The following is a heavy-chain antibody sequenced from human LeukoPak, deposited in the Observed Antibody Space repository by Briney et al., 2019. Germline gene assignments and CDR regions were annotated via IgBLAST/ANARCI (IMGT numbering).Heavy chain of an antibody. CDR3: ARGGRDFWNYYYYMDV. V-gene: IGHV4-59*08. CDR1: GGSISSYY. Sequence: SETLSLTCTVSGGSISSYYWSWIWQPPGKGLEWIGYIYYSGSTNYNPSLKSRVTISVDTSKNQFSLKLSSVTAADTAVYYCARGGRDFWNYYYYMDVWGKGTTVTVSS. D-gene: IGHD3-3*01. J-gene: IGHJ6*03. CDR2: IYYSGST.